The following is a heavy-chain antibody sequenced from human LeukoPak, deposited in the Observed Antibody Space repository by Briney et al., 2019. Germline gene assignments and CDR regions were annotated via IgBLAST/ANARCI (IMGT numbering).Heavy chain of an antibody. Sequence: RSETLSLPCTVSGGSLSSSGYYWGWVRQPPGRGLGWIQTIYYSGRTQYNQPLKRRVTISVATSKHQFSLKLSSVTAADTAVYYCATSPQYGGYLGQGTLVTVSS. J-gene: IGHJ4*02. CDR1: GGSLSSSGYY. V-gene: IGHV4-39*01. CDR3: ATSPQYGGY. CDR2: IYYSGRT. D-gene: IGHD4-23*01.